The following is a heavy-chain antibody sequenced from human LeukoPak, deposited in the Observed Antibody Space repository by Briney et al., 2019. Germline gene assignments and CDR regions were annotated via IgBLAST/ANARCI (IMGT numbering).Heavy chain of an antibody. Sequence: SQTLSLTCTVCGGAISSGSYEWSWIRQPAGKGLEWIGRIYTSGSTNYNPSIKSRVTISVDTSKNQFSLKLSSVTAADTAVYYCARVTYYYGSGSFYYYMDVWGKGTTVTVSS. CDR2: IYTSGST. V-gene: IGHV4-61*02. D-gene: IGHD3-10*01. CDR3: ARVTYYYGSGSFYYYMDV. J-gene: IGHJ6*03. CDR1: GGAISSGSYE.